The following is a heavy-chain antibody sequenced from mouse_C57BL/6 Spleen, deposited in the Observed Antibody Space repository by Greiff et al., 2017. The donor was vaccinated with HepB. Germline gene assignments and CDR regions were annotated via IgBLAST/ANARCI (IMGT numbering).Heavy chain of an antibody. V-gene: IGHV5-4*01. CDR3: AGAYYSNRDWYFDV. D-gene: IGHD2-5*01. CDR1: GFTFSSYA. CDR2: ISDGGSHT. Sequence: EVQRVESGGGLVKPGGSLKLSCAASGFTFSSYAMSWVRQTPEKRLEWVATISDGGSHTYYPDNVKGRFTISRDNAKNNLYLQMSHLKSEDTAMYYCAGAYYSNRDWYFDVWGTGTTGTVSS. J-gene: IGHJ1*03.